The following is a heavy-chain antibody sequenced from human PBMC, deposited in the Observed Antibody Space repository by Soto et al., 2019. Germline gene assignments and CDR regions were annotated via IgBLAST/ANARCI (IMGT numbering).Heavy chain of an antibody. Sequence: QVQLQESGPGLVKPSETLSLTCTVSGGSISRYYWSWIRQPPGKGLEYIGHIYYSGSTHYNPPLKTRVTISVDTSKNQFSLKLTSVTAADTAVYYCARHAGSLTSFDSWGQGTLVTVSS. D-gene: IGHD3-9*01. CDR2: IYYSGST. J-gene: IGHJ4*02. CDR1: GGSISRYY. V-gene: IGHV4-59*08. CDR3: ARHAGSLTSFDS.